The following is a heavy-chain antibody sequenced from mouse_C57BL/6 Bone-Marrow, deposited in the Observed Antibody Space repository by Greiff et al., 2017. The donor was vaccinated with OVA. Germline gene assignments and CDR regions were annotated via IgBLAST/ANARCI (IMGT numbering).Heavy chain of an antibody. D-gene: IGHD1-1*01. CDR2: IDPSDSYT. CDR1: GYTFTSYW. Sequence: QVQLQQPGAELVMPGASVKLSCKASGYTFTSYWMHWVKQRPGQGLEWIGEIDPSDSYTNYNHKFKGKSTLTVAKSSSTAYMQLSSLTFEDSAVDYCASGRPTVVAPFDYWGQGTTLTVSA. J-gene: IGHJ2*01. V-gene: IGHV1-69*01. CDR3: ASGRPTVVAPFDY.